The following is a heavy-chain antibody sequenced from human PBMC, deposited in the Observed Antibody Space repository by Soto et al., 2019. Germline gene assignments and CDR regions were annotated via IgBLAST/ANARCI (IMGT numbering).Heavy chain of an antibody. D-gene: IGHD4-4*01. CDR1: GFTFSIYS. V-gene: IGHV3-30-3*01. CDR2: ISSDGSNK. CDR3: ARGGLSNHYGMDV. J-gene: IGHJ6*02. Sequence: QVQLVESGGGVVQPGRSLRLSCTATGFTFSIYSMHWVRQAPGKGLEWVAVISSDGSNKYYADSVKGRVTISRDSSKNTLFLQMNSLRVEETAVYYWARGGLSNHYGMDVWGQGTTVTVSS.